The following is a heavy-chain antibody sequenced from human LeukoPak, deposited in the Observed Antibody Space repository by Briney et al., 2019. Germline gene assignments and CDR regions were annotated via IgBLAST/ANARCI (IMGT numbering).Heavy chain of an antibody. Sequence: GGSLRLSGAASGFTFSSYSMNWVRRAPGKGLEWVSSISSSSSYIYYADSVKGRFTISRDNAKNSLYLQMNSLRAEDTAVYYCARAPRGSWYFDLWGRGTLVTVSS. D-gene: IGHD3-10*01. CDR2: ISSSSSYI. V-gene: IGHV3-21*01. CDR3: ARAPRGSWYFDL. CDR1: GFTFSSYS. J-gene: IGHJ2*01.